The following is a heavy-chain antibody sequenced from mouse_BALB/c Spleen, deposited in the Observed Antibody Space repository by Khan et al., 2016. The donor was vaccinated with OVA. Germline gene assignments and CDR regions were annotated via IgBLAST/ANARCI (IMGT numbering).Heavy chain of an antibody. Sequence: QIQLVQSGPELKKPGETVKISCKASGYTFTNSGMNWVKQSLGKALKWMGWINTYTGEPTYADDFKGRFAFSLETSASTAYLQINNLKNEDTATYFCARPPYFSYTLDHWGQGTSVTVSS. V-gene: IGHV9-3-1*01. CDR3: ARPPYFSYTLDH. D-gene: IGHD2-10*01. J-gene: IGHJ4*01. CDR1: GYTFTNSG. CDR2: INTYTGEP.